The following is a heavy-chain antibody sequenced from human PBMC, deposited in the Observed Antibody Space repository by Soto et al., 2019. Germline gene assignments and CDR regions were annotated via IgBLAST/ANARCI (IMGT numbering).Heavy chain of an antibody. CDR1: GFTFEDYT. D-gene: IGHD1-1*01. CDR3: AKDGSQKDVDGSWLGS. Sequence: EVQLVESGGDVVQPGGSLRLSCAASGFTFEDYTIHWVRQAPGKALEWVSLISWDGGTTYYTHSVKGRFTISRDNSKNSLYLQMNSLRPEDTALYYCAKDGSQKDVDGSWLGSWGQGTLVTVSS. CDR2: ISWDGGTT. J-gene: IGHJ5*01. V-gene: IGHV3-43*01.